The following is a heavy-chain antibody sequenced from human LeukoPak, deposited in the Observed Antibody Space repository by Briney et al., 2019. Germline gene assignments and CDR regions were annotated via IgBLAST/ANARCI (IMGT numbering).Heavy chain of an antibody. CDR3: ARYCSSTSCPLATDAFDI. J-gene: IGHJ3*02. CDR2: MNPNSGNT. D-gene: IGHD2-2*01. V-gene: IGHV1-8*02. CDR1: GYTFTSYD. Sequence: ASVKVSCKASGYTFTSYDINWVRQATGQGLEWMGWMNPNSGNTGYAQKLQGRVTMTTDTSTSTAYMELRSLRSDDTAVYYCARYCSSTSCPLATDAFDIWGQGTMVTVSS.